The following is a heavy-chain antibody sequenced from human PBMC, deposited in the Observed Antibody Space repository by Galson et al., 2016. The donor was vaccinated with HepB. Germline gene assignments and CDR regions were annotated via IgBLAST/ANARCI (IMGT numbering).Heavy chain of an antibody. CDR2: MYPGNSET. D-gene: IGHD5-18*01. V-gene: IGHV5-51*01. Sequence: QSGAEVKKPGESLKISCQGSEYSFVRYWIGWVRQMPGKGLEYVGIMYPGNSETRYSPSFHGQVTISADTPISTAYLHWSSLKASDTAMYYCVRQQLHSYGRTHFDFWGQGTLVTVS. CDR3: VRQQLHSYGRTHFDF. CDR1: EYSFVRYW. J-gene: IGHJ4*02.